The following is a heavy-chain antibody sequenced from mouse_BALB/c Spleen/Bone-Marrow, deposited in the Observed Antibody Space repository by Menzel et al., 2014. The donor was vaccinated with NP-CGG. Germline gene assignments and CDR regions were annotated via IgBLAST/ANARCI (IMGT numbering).Heavy chain of an antibody. Sequence: EVQLQESGPELEKPGASVKISCKASGYSFTGYNMNWVKQSDGRSLEWIGNIDPYYGGTSYNQKFRGKATLTVDKSSSTAYMQLTSLTSKDSAVYYCARNHFGSNSRGYWVQGTLVTVSA. J-gene: IGHJ3*01. CDR2: IDPYYGGT. CDR3: ARNHFGSNSRGY. V-gene: IGHV1S135*01. CDR1: GYSFTGYN. D-gene: IGHD1-1*01.